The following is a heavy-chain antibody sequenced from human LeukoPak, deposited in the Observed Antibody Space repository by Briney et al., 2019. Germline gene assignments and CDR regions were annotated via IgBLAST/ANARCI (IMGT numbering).Heavy chain of an antibody. CDR1: GYTFTDYF. Sequence: GASVKVSCKASGYTFTDYFIHWVRQAPGQGLEWMGWSNPNSGGTNYAQKFQGRVTMTRDTSISTAYMELSRLRSDDTAVYYCATLDLLDYWGQGTLVTVSS. CDR3: ATLDLLDY. J-gene: IGHJ4*02. V-gene: IGHV1-2*02. CDR2: SNPNSGGT. D-gene: IGHD2-15*01.